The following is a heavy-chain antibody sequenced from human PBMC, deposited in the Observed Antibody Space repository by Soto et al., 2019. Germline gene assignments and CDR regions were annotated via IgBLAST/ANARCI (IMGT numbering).Heavy chain of an antibody. CDR2: MRLYSDGT. J-gene: IGHJ5*02. CDR1: AYTFSYYG. Sequence: ASVKVSCKASAYTFSYYGITWVRQAPGQPLEWLGWMRLYSDGTNYARKFQGRVSMTTDTSTTTAYMERRSLRSDDTAVYYCARVVPGAEAWFGPWGQGILVTVSS. D-gene: IGHD2-2*01. CDR3: ARVVPGAEAWFGP. V-gene: IGHV1-18*01.